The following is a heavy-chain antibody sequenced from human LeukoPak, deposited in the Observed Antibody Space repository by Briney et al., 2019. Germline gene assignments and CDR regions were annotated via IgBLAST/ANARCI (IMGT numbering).Heavy chain of an antibody. V-gene: IGHV3-30*02. CDR1: GFTFSSYG. CDR3: AKDLHWFDP. CDR2: IWYDGSNK. J-gene: IGHJ5*02. Sequence: PGGSLRLSCAASGFTFSSYGMHWVRQAPGKGLEWVAVIWYDGSNKYYADSVKGRFTISRDNSKNTLYLQMNSLRAEDTAVYYCAKDLHWFDPWGQGTLVTVSS. D-gene: IGHD5/OR15-5a*01.